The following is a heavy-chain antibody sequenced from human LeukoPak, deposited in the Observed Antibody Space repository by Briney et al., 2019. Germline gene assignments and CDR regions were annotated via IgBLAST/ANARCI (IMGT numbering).Heavy chain of an antibody. V-gene: IGHV4-38-2*02. D-gene: IGHD3-22*01. Sequence: SETLSLTCTVSGYSISSGYYWGWIRQPPGKGLEWIGSIYHSGSTYYNPSLKSRVTISVDTSKNQFSLKLSSVTAADTAVYYCAWGADYYDSSGYYLPWGQGTLVTVSS. CDR1: GYSISSGYY. CDR2: IYHSGST. CDR3: AWGADYYDSSGYYLP. J-gene: IGHJ4*02.